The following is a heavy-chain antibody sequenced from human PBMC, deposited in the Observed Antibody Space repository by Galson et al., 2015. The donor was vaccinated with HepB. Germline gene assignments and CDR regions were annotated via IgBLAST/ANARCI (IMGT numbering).Heavy chain of an antibody. Sequence: LRLSCAASGFTFTNSWMSWVRQAPGKGLEWVANINGDGSAKFYVDSVKGRFTISRDNAMSSLHLQMNSLKVEDTAVYYCATSRDSPGNYWGQGTLVTVSS. V-gene: IGHV3-7*01. CDR1: GFTFTNSW. CDR3: ATSRDSPGNY. CDR2: INGDGSAK. J-gene: IGHJ4*02. D-gene: IGHD3-10*01.